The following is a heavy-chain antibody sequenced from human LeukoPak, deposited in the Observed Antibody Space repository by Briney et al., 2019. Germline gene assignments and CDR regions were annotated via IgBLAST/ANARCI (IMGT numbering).Heavy chain of an antibody. Sequence: SETLSLTCAVSGYSISSGYYWGWIRQPPGKGLEWIGEINHSGSTNYNPSLKSRVTISVDTSKNQFSLRLSSVTAADTSVYYCARGRYNWSYWGQGTLVTVSS. D-gene: IGHD1-1*01. CDR3: ARGRYNWSY. J-gene: IGHJ4*02. CDR2: INHSGST. V-gene: IGHV4-38-2*01. CDR1: GYSISSGYY.